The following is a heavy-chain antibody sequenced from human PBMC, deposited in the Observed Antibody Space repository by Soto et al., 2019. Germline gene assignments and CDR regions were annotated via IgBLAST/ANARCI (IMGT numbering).Heavy chain of an antibody. J-gene: IGHJ5*02. CDR2: IIPIFGTA. V-gene: IGHV1-69*13. Sequence: SVKVSCKASGGTFISYAISWVRQAPGQGLEWMGGIIPIFGTANYAQKFQGRVTITADESTSTAYMELSSLRSEDTAVYYCARDPVTMVRGVMSWFDPWGQGTLVTVSS. CDR1: GGTFISYA. CDR3: ARDPVTMVRGVMSWFDP. D-gene: IGHD3-10*01.